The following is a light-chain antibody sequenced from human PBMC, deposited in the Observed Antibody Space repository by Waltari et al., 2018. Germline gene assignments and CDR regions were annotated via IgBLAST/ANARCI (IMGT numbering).Light chain of an antibody. V-gene: IGLV1-44*01. CDR1: SSNIGSNT. CDR3: AAWDDSLNAVV. J-gene: IGLJ3*02. CDR2: SDK. Sequence: QSVVTQPPSASGTPGQWVTISCSGSSSNIGSNTVNWYQQHPGTAPKLLVYSDKQRPSGVPDRFSGSKSGTSASLAISGLQSEDEAGYYCAAWDDSLNAVVFGGGTKLTVL.